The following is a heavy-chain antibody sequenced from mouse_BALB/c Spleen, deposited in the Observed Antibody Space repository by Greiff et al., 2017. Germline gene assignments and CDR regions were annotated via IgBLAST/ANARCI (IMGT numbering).Heavy chain of an antibody. CDR1: GFTFSSYA. CDR2: ISSGGSYT. J-gene: IGHJ3*01. Sequence: EVQRVESGGGLVKPGGSLKLSCAASGFTFSSYAMSWVRQSPEKRLEWVAEISSGGSYTYYPDTVTGRFTISRDNAKNTLYLEMSSLRSEDTAMYYCASGELGGYGRFAYWGQGTLVTVSA. CDR3: ASGELGGYGRFAY. V-gene: IGHV5-9-4*01. D-gene: IGHD2-2*01.